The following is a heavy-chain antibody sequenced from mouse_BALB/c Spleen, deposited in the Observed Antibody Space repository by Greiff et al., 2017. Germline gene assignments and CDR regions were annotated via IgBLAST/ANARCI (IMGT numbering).Heavy chain of an antibody. J-gene: IGHJ4*01. CDR1: GYTFTSYW. CDR2: IYPGSGST. D-gene: IGHD4-1*01. V-gene: IGHV1S22*01. CDR3: TRRGLGRGGYAMDY. Sequence: LQQPGSELVRPGASVKLSCKASGYTFTSYWMHWVKQRPGQGLEWIGNIYPGSGSTNYDEKFKSKATLTVDTSSSTAYMQLSSLTSEDSAVYYCTRRGLGRGGYAMDYWGQGTSVTVSS.